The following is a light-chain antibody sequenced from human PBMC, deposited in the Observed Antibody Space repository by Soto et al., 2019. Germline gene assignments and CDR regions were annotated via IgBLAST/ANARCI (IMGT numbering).Light chain of an antibody. CDR3: QQYNNWPYT. Sequence: EFVLTQSPATLSLSPGERATLSCRASQSVSSYLAWYQQKPGQAPRLLIYDASTRATGIPARFSGSGSGTEFTLTISSLQSEDFAVYYCQQYNNWPYTFGQGTKLEIK. CDR1: QSVSSY. J-gene: IGKJ2*01. V-gene: IGKV3-15*01. CDR2: DAS.